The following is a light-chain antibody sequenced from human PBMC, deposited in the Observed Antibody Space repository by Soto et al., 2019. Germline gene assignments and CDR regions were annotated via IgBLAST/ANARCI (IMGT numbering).Light chain of an antibody. V-gene: IGLV2-23*02. J-gene: IGLJ2*01. CDR3: CSYAGSNSLI. CDR2: EVN. CDR1: NGDVGSYDL. Sequence: QSVLTQPASVSGSPGQSITISCTGTNGDVGSYDLVSWYQRYPGEAPKLIIYEVNKRPSGISNRFSGSKSGNTASLTISGLQAEEEAEYDCCSYAGSNSLIFGGGTKDTVL.